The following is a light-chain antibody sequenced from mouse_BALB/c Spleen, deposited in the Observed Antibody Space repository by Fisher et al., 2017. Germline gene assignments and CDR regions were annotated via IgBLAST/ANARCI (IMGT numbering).Light chain of an antibody. J-gene: IGKJ5*01. CDR1: SSVSY. CDR3: QQWSSNPLT. Sequence: IVMTQTPAIMSASPGEKVAMTCSASSSVSYMHWYQQKSGTSPKRWIYSTSNLASGVPARFSGSGSGTSYSLTISSMEAEDAATYYCQQWSSNPLTFGAGTKLELK. V-gene: IGKV4-59*01. CDR2: STS.